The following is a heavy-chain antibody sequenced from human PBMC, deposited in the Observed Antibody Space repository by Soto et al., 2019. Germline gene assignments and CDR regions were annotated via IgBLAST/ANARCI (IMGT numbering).Heavy chain of an antibody. V-gene: IGHV4-61*01. CDR3: ARGGWYADY. CDR2: IYYSGST. D-gene: IGHD6-19*01. CDR1: GGSVSSGSYY. J-gene: IGHJ4*02. Sequence: SETLSLTCTVSGGSVSSGSYYWSWIRQPPGEGLEWIGYIYYSGSTNYNPSLKSRVTISVDTSKNQFSLKLSSVTAADTAVYYCARGGWYADYWGQGTLVTVSS.